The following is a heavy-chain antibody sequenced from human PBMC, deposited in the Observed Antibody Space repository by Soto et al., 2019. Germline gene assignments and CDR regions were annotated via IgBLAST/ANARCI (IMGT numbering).Heavy chain of an antibody. D-gene: IGHD2-2*02. CDR3: ARRYCSSTSCYSGFDY. Sequence: GEPLKISCKGSGYSFTSYWISWVRQMPGKGLEWMGRIDPSDSYTNYSPSFQGHVAISADKSISTAYLQWSSLKASDTAMYYCARRYCSSTSCYSGFDYWGQGTLVTVSS. CDR1: GYSFTSYW. CDR2: IDPSDSYT. J-gene: IGHJ4*02. V-gene: IGHV5-10-1*01.